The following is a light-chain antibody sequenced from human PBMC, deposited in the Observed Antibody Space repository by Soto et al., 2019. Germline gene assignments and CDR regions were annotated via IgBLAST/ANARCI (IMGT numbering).Light chain of an antibody. J-gene: IGKJ5*01. CDR2: SAS. CDR1: QGISNY. CDR3: QKYNSALWT. Sequence: DIQMTQSPSSLSASVGDRVTITCRASQGISNYLAWYQQKPGKVPKLLIYSASTLQSGVPSRFSGSGSGTDFTLTISSLQPEDVATYYCQKYNSALWTFGQGTRLQIK. V-gene: IGKV1-27*01.